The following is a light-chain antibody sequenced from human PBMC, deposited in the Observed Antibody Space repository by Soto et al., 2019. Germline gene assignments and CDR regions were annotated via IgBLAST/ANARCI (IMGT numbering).Light chain of an antibody. J-gene: IGKJ5*01. Sequence: EIVMTQSPLTLPVTPGEPASISCRSSQSLLYNNTYNYLDWYVQKPGQSPQLLSYFGSNRSPGVPDRCSGSGAGTDFTLKINRVEAEDVGTYYCMQARQSLTFGQGTRLEIQ. CDR3: MQARQSLT. CDR2: FGS. V-gene: IGKV2-28*01. CDR1: QSLLYNNTYNY.